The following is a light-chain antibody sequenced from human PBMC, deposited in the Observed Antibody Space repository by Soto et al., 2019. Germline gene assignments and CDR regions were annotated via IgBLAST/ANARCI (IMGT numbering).Light chain of an antibody. Sequence: QSALTQPASVSGSPGQSITISCTGTSSDVGSYNLVSWCQQHPGKAPKLMIYEGSKRPSGVSNRFSGSKSGNTASLTISGLQAEDEGDYYCCSYAGSGTWVFGGGTKLTVL. CDR2: EGS. CDR3: CSYAGSGTWV. CDR1: SSDVGSYNL. J-gene: IGLJ3*02. V-gene: IGLV2-23*01.